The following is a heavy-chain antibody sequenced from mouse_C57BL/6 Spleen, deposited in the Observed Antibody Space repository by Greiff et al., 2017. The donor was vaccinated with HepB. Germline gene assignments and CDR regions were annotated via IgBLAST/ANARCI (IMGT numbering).Heavy chain of an antibody. CDR2: INPGSGGT. D-gene: IGHD1-1*01. Sequence: QVQLQQSGAELVRPGTSVKVSCKASGYAFTNYLIEWVKQRPGQGLEWIGVINPGSGGTNYNEKFKGKATLTADKSSSTAYMQLSSLTSEDSAVYFCAKLYYYGSSFDDWGQGTTLTVSS. CDR3: AKLYYYGSSFDD. CDR1: GYAFTNYL. V-gene: IGHV1-54*01. J-gene: IGHJ2*01.